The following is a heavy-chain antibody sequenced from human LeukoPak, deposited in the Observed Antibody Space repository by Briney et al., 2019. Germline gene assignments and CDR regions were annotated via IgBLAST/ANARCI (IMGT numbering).Heavy chain of an antibody. V-gene: IGHV4-61*02. CDR3: ASLGYYDY. Sequence: SETLSLTCTVSGGSISSGSYYWIWIRQPAGKGLEWIGRIYTSGSTNYNPSLKSRVTISVDTSKNQFSLKLSSVTAADTAVYYCASLGYYDYWGQGTLVTVSS. J-gene: IGHJ4*02. CDR2: IYTSGST. D-gene: IGHD2/OR15-2a*01. CDR1: GGSISSGSYY.